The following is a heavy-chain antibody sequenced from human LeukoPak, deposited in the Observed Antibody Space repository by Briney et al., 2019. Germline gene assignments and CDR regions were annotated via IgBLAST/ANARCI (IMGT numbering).Heavy chain of an antibody. J-gene: IGHJ4*02. CDR1: GGSFSDYY. V-gene: IGHV4-34*01. D-gene: IGHD5-18*01. Sequence: SETLSLTCAVYGGSFSDYYWSWIRQPPGKGLEWIGEINHSGSTNYNPSLKSRVTISVDTSKNQFSLKLSSVTAADTAVYYCAREVDTAMVTVDYWGQGTLVTVSS. CDR2: INHSGST. CDR3: AREVDTAMVTVDY.